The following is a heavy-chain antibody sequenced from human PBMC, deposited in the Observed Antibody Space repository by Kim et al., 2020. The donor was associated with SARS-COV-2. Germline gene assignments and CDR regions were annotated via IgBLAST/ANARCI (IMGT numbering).Heavy chain of an antibody. D-gene: IGHD3-22*01. Sequence: SETLSLTCTVSGGSISSYYWSWIRQPPGKGLEWIVYIYYSGSTNYNPSLKSRVTISVDTSKNQFSLKLSSVTAADTAVYYCARGGAYYYDSSGYYYGASPSYAFDIWGQGTMVTVSS. CDR2: IYYSGST. CDR1: GGSISSYY. V-gene: IGHV4-59*01. J-gene: IGHJ3*02. CDR3: ARGGAYYYDSSGYYYGASPSYAFDI.